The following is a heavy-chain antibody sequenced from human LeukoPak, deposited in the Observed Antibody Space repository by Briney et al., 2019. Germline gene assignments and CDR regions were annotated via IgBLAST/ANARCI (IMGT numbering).Heavy chain of an antibody. Sequence: SETLSLTCAVSGYSITSSSWWGWIRQPPGKGLEWIGYIYHSGTTYYNPSLQSRVTISVDGSKNQFSLKLSSVTAADTAVYYCARATVTTALWYFDLWGRGTLVTVSS. D-gene: IGHD4-17*01. CDR3: ARATVTTALWYFDL. CDR2: IYHSGTT. V-gene: IGHV4-28*01. CDR1: GYSITSSSW. J-gene: IGHJ2*01.